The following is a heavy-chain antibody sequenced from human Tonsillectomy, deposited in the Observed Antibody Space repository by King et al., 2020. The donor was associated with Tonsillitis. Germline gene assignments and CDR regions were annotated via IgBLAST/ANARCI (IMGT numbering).Heavy chain of an antibody. J-gene: IGHJ4*02. CDR3: AKEGGHYDIWTGYQYYFDD. Sequence: VQLVESGGVVVQPGGSLRLSCAASGFTFDDYAMHWVRPAPGKGLEWVSLISWDGGSTYYADSVKGRFTISRDNSKNSLYLQMNSLRAEDTALYYCAKEGGHYDIWTGYQYYFDDWGQGTLVTVSS. CDR1: GFTFDDYA. CDR2: ISWDGGST. V-gene: IGHV3-43D*03. D-gene: IGHD3-9*01.